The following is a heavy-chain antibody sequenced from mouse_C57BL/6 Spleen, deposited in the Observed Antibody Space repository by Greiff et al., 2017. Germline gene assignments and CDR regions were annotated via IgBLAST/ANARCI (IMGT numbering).Heavy chain of an antibody. Sequence: QVQLQQPGAELVGPGSSVKLSSKASGYTFTSYWMPWVKQRPIQGLEWIGNIDPSDSETHYNQKFKDKATLTVDKSSSTAYMQLSSLTSEDSAVYYCASGDFYYGSLYALDYWGQGTSVTVSS. J-gene: IGHJ4*01. V-gene: IGHV1-52*01. CDR2: IDPSDSET. D-gene: IGHD1-1*01. CDR3: ASGDFYYGSLYALDY. CDR1: GYTFTSYW.